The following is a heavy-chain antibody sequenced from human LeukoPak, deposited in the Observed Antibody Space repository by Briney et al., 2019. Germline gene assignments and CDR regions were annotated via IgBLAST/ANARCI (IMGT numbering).Heavy chain of an antibody. CDR1: GFTFNTYT. V-gene: IGHV3-21*01. CDR2: ISSSSIYI. J-gene: IGHJ3*02. CDR3: ARGRVGQWLVDAFDI. D-gene: IGHD6-19*01. Sequence: GGSLRLSCAASGFTFNTYTINWVRQAPGKGLEWVSSISSSSIYIYYADSLKGRFTISRNNAKNSLYLHIDSLRAEDTAVYYCARGRVGQWLVDAFDIWGQGTMVTVSS.